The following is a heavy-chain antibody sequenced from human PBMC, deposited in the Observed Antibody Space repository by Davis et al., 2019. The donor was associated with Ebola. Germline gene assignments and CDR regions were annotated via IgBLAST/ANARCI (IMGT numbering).Heavy chain of an antibody. CDR3: AAGTAAATFNY. D-gene: IGHD6-13*01. CDR2: LSSSGSFI. V-gene: IGHV3-21*01. CDR1: GFSFSNCA. J-gene: IGHJ4*02. Sequence: GVLKISCAASGFSFSNCAMSWVRQAPGKGLEWVASLSSSGSFIYYTDSVRGRFSISRDAATSSLYLQMNSLRAADTAVYYCAAGTAAATFNYWGQGTLVTVSS.